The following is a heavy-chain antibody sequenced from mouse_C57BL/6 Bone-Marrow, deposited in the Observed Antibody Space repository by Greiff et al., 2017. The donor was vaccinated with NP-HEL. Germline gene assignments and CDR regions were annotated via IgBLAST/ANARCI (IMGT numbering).Heavy chain of an antibody. V-gene: IGHV5-12*01. J-gene: IGHJ2*01. CDR2: ISNGGGST. CDR3: ARHNYYGSSFDY. D-gene: IGHD1-1*01. CDR1: GFTFSDYY. Sequence: VESGGGLVQPGGSLKLSCAASGFTFSDYYMYWVRQTPEKRLEWVAYISNGGGSTYYPDTVKGRFTISRDNAKNTLYLQMSRLKSEDTAMYYCARHNYYGSSFDYWGQGTTLTVSS.